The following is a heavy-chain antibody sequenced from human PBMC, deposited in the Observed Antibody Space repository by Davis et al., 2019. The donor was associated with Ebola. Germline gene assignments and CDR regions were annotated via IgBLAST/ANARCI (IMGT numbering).Heavy chain of an antibody. J-gene: IGHJ5*02. CDR2: INRDGTTT. CDR1: GFTFSNSW. Sequence: HTGGSLRLSCAASGFTFSNSWMSWVRQGPGEGLVWVSHINRDGTTTNYADSVKGRFTISRDNAKNTLYLQMNSLRAEDTAVHYCMSLSGGSWGQGTLVTVSS. V-gene: IGHV3-74*01. D-gene: IGHD3-16*01. CDR3: MSLSGGS.